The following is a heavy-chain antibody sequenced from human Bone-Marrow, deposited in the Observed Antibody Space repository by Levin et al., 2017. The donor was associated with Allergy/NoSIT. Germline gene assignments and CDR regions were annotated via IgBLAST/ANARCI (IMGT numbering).Heavy chain of an antibody. D-gene: IGHD4-17*01. Sequence: LSLTCAASGFPFSNHWMIWVRQTPRKGLECVAHIKQDGDEKTYMDSVKGRFTISRDNAENSLYLQMSSLRVEDTAVYYCVGGPNYGDRPDFFEYWGQGTLVTVSS. CDR1: GFPFSNHW. J-gene: IGHJ4*02. CDR3: VGGPNYGDRPDFFEY. CDR2: IKQDGDEK. V-gene: IGHV3-7*01.